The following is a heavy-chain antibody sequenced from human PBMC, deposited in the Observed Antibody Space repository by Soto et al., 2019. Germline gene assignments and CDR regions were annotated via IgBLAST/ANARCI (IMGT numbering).Heavy chain of an antibody. CDR2: LSHDGSNK. V-gene: IGHV3-30*18. J-gene: IGHJ4*02. CDR1: GFTLSSHG. D-gene: IGHD2-2*02. Sequence: QVQLVESGGGVVQPGSSLRLSCAASGFTLSSHGMHWVRQAPGKGLEWVAVLSHDGSNKHYAGSVEGRFTIFRDDSKNMLYLQMNSLRVEDTAVYYCAKENTFADNWGQGTLVTVSP. CDR3: AKENTFADN.